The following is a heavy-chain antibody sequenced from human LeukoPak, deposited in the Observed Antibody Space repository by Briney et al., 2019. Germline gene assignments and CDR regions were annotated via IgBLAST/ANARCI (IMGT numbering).Heavy chain of an antibody. CDR1: GFTFSSYA. D-gene: IGHD3-10*01. Sequence: GGSLRLSCAASGFTFSSYAMHWVRQAPGKGLEWVAVISYDGSNKHYADSVKGRFTISRNNSKNTLYLQMNSLRAEDTAVYYCARGMGYYGSGSPSGMDYWGQGTLVTVSS. CDR2: ISYDGSNK. J-gene: IGHJ4*02. V-gene: IGHV3-30-3*01. CDR3: ARGMGYYGSGSPSGMDY.